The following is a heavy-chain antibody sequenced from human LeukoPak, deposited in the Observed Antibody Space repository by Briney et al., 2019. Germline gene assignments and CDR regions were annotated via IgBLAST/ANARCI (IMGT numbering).Heavy chain of an antibody. CDR2: IYYSGST. D-gene: IGHD6-6*01. Sequence: PSETLSLTCTVSGGSISNYFWSWIRQPPGKGLEWIGYIYYSGSTKYNPSLKSRVTISVDTSKNQFSLRLSSVTAADTAVYYCARDWGVSARPGYMDVWGKGTTVTVSS. CDR3: ARDWGVSARPGYMDV. V-gene: IGHV4-59*01. J-gene: IGHJ6*03. CDR1: GGSISNYF.